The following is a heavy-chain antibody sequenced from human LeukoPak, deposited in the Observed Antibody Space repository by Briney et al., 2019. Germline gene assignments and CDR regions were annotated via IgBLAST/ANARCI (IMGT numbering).Heavy chain of an antibody. V-gene: IGHV4-4*07. D-gene: IGHD2-21*01. CDR2: VYLGGST. Sequence: RPSETLSLTCNVSGASFNYYYWSWLRHPAGKGLEWIGRVYLGGSTNYNPSLKSRVMMSLDKANNQFSLRLSSVTAADTAIYYCARDHCDDAACYPFDRWGQGALVTVSS. CDR1: GASFNYYY. CDR3: ARDHCDDAACYPFDR. J-gene: IGHJ4*02.